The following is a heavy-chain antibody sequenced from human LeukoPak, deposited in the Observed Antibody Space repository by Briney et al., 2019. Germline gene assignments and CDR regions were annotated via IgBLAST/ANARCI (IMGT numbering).Heavy chain of an antibody. CDR1: GFTFSSYW. Sequence: GGSLRLSCAASGFTFSSYWMNWVRQAPGKGLEWVANIKQDGSDKYYVDSVKGRFTISRDNAKNSLYLQMNSLRAEDTAVYYCARGPLVVVVVPAAMLNWFDPWGQGTLVTVSS. D-gene: IGHD2-2*01. CDR3: ARGPLVVVVVPAAMLNWFDP. J-gene: IGHJ5*02. CDR2: IKQDGSDK. V-gene: IGHV3-7*01.